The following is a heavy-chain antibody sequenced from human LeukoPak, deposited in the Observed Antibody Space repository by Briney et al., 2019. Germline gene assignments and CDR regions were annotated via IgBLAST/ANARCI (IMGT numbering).Heavy chain of an antibody. CDR2: IIPIFGTA. V-gene: IGHV1-69*13. CDR1: AGTFSIYA. D-gene: IGHD5-24*01. J-gene: IGHJ3*02. Sequence: ASVKVSRTASAGTFSIYAISWVRQAPGQGLEWMGGIIPIFGTANYAQKFQGRVTITADESTSTDYMELSSLRSEDTAVYYCARGYWEMATISAFDIWGQGTMVTVSS. CDR3: ARGYWEMATISAFDI.